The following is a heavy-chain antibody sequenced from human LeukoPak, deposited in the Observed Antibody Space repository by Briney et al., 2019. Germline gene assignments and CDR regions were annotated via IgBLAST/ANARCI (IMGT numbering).Heavy chain of an antibody. J-gene: IGHJ2*01. D-gene: IGHD4-23*01. Sequence: GGSLRLSCAASGFTFSSYWMHWVRQAPGKGLVWVSRINSDGSSTSYADSVKGRFTISRDNAKNTLYLQMNSLRAEDTAVYYCARVDYGGSYWYFDLWGRGTLVTVSS. CDR3: ARVDYGGSYWYFDL. V-gene: IGHV3-74*01. CDR1: GFTFSSYW. CDR2: INSDGSST.